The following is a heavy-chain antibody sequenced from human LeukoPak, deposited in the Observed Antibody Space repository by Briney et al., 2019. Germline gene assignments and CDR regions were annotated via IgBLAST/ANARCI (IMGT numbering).Heavy chain of an antibody. CDR3: ARAVVNSGYDSLYFDY. CDR1: GGSISSGGYY. J-gene: IGHJ4*02. Sequence: SGPTLVNPSQTLSLTCTVSGGSISSGGYYWSWIRQHPGKGLEWIGYIYYSGSTYYNPSLKSRVTISVDTSKNQFSLKLSSVTAADTAVYYCARAVVNSGYDSLYFDYWGQGTLVTVSS. V-gene: IGHV4-31*03. CDR2: IYYSGST. D-gene: IGHD5-12*01.